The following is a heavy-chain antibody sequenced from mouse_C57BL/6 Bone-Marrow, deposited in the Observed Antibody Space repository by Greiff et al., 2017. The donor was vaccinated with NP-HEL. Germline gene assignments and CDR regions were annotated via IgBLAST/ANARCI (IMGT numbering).Heavy chain of an antibody. D-gene: IGHD1-1*02. CDR3: ARGESCGAFFDY. V-gene: IGHV1-82*01. J-gene: IGHJ2*01. CDR1: GYTFSTSW. Sequence: QVQLQQSGPELVKPGASVKISCKASGYTFSTSWMNWMKQRPGKGLEWIGRIYPGDGDTHYSGNFEGKASLTADKSSNSAYMQLSSLTSEDSAVSFCARGESCGAFFDYWGQGTTLTVSS. CDR2: IYPGDGDT.